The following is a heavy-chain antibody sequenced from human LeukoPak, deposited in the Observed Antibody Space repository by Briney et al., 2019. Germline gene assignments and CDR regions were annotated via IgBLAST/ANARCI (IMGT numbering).Heavy chain of an antibody. CDR2: IKQDGSEK. D-gene: IGHD2-8*01. Sequence: GGSLRLSCAASGFTFSSYAMSWVRQAPGKGLEWVANIKQDGSEKYYVDSVKGRFTISRDNAKNSLYLQMNSLRAEDTAVYYCARGHMLYSFDYWGQGTLVTVSS. CDR3: ARGHMLYSFDY. V-gene: IGHV3-7*01. J-gene: IGHJ4*02. CDR1: GFTFSSYA.